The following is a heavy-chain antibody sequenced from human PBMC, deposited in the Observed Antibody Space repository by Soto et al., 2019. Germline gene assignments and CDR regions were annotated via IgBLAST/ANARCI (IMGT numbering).Heavy chain of an antibody. D-gene: IGHD2-2*01. Sequence: DVQLVESGGGLVQPGGSLRLSCAASGFTFSYSWMHWVRQVSGKGLEWVSRINADGTSTSYADSVKGRFTISRDNAKNTLYLHVNSLRAEDTAVYYCVKVLARGVGVPRFYFDSWGQGALVTVSS. CDR1: GFTFSYSW. J-gene: IGHJ4*02. CDR3: VKVLARGVGVPRFYFDS. CDR2: INADGTST. V-gene: IGHV3-74*01.